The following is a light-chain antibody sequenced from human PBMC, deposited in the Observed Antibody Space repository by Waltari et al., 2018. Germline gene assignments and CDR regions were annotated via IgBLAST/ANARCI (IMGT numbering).Light chain of an antibody. V-gene: IGKV3-20*01. CDR1: QSVSRA. CDR3: QHYVNLPAT. J-gene: IGKJ1*01. CDR2: GAS. Sequence: EIVLTQSPATPSLSPGERATFSCRASQSVSRALAWYQQKPGQAPRLLMFGASSRATGSPDRCSGSGSGTDFSLTISRLEPEDFAVYYCQHYVNLPATFGQGTKVEI.